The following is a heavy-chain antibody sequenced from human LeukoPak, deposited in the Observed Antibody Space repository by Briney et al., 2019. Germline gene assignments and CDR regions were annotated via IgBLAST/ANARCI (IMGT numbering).Heavy chain of an antibody. CDR2: ISSSSSYI. J-gene: IGHJ6*02. D-gene: IGHD3-22*01. V-gene: IGHV3-21*01. CDR3: ARDDYYDSSGYYSPSSRHYYYYGMDV. Sequence: GGPLRLSCAASGFTFSSYSMNWVRQAPGKGLEWVSSISSSSSYIYYADSVKGRFTISRDNAKNSLYLQMNSLRAEDTAVYYCARDDYYDSSGYYSPSSRHYYYYGMDVWGQGTTVTVSS. CDR1: GFTFSSYS.